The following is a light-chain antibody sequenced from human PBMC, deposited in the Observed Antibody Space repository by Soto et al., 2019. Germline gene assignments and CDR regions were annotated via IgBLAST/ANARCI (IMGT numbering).Light chain of an antibody. V-gene: IGKV4-1*01. J-gene: IGKJ4*01. CDR2: WAS. CDR1: LSVFYSSNNQNY. CDR3: QQYYTTLAPT. Sequence: DIVMTQSPDSLTVSLGERATINCKSSLSVFYSSNNQNYLAWYQHKPGQPPKLLIYWASNRESGVPDRFSGSWSGTDFTLTISSLQAEDVAVYYCQQYYTTLAPTFGGGTKVEIK.